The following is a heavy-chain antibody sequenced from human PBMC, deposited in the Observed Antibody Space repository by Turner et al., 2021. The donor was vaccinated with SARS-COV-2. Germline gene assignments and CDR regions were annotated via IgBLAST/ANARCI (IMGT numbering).Heavy chain of an antibody. CDR2: ISYDGSHK. V-gene: IGHV3-30-3*01. J-gene: IGHJ4*02. CDR3: ARDLESSGSLDY. CDR1: GFTVSRNY. Sequence: VQLVESGGGLVQPGGSLRLSCAASGFTVSRNYMSWVRQAPGKGLEWVAVISYDGSHKSYADSVKGRFTISRDTSKNTLYLQMNSLRAEDTAMYYCARDLESSGSLDYWGQGTLVTVSS. D-gene: IGHD6-19*01.